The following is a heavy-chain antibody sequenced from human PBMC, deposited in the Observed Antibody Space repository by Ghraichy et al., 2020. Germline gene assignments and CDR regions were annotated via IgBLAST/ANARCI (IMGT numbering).Heavy chain of an antibody. V-gene: IGHV3-74*01. J-gene: IGHJ3*02. Sequence: GESLNISCAASGFTFSSYWMHWVRQAPGKGLVWVSRINSDGSSTSYADSVKGRFTISRDNAKNTLYLQMNSLRAEDTAVYYCARDRYNWNDGVSAFDIWGQGTMVTVSS. CDR1: GFTFSSYW. CDR3: ARDRYNWNDGVSAFDI. CDR2: INSDGSST. D-gene: IGHD1-1*01.